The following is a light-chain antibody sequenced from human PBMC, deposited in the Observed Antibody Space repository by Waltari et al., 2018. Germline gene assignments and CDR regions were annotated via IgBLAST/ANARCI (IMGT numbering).Light chain of an antibody. CDR2: AAS. J-gene: IGKJ4*01. V-gene: IGKV1-39*01. CDR1: QRISNY. CDR3: HHYGSSPPIT. Sequence: DIQMTQSPSSLSASAGDRVTTTCRASQRISNYLNLYQQKPGKAPNLLIYAASSLQSGVPSRFSGSGSGTEFTLTINSLQPEDFAVYYCHHYGSSPPITFGGGTKVEIK.